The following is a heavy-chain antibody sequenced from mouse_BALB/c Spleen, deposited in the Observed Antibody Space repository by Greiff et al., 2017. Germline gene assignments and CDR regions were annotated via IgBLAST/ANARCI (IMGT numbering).Heavy chain of an antibody. CDR1: GFTFSSYA. D-gene: IGHD3-3*01. CDR3: ASRGAEGFAY. CDR2: ISSGGSYT. V-gene: IGHV5-9-4*01. J-gene: IGHJ3*01. Sequence: EVKLMESGGGLVKPGGSLKLSCAASGFTFSSYAMSWVRQSPEKRLEWVAEISSGGSYTYYPDTVTGRFTISRDNAKNTLYLEMSSLRSEDTAMYYCASRGAEGFAYWGQGTLVTVSA.